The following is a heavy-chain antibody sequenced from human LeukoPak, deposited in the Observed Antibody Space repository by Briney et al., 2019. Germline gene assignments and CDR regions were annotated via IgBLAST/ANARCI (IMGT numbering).Heavy chain of an antibody. CDR1: GFTFSSYW. CDR2: IRYDGSNK. D-gene: IGHD3-10*01. V-gene: IGHV3-30*02. J-gene: IGHJ4*02. CDR3: ARDRGYGSGSYGFHY. Sequence: GGSLRLSCAASGFTFSSYWMSWVRQAPGKGLEWVAFIRYDGSNKYYADSVKGRFTISRDNSKNTLYLQMNSLRAEDTAVYYCARDRGYGSGSYGFHYWRQGTLLTVSS.